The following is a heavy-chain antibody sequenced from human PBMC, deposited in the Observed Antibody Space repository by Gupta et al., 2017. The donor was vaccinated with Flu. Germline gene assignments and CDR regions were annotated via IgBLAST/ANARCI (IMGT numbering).Heavy chain of an antibody. D-gene: IGHD3-16*01. CDR3: AKGLYNYGAQLGGY. J-gene: IGHJ4*02. CDR1: GFTCASYA. CDR2: ITGVATDTT. V-gene: IGHV3-23*01. Sequence: EVQLLVSGGGFVHPGGSLTLPCAASGFTCASYAMRWVRQAPGKGLQWVSTITGVATDTTYYADSLKGRFTISRDNSKNTVYLQLKSLGAEATAIYYCAKGLYNYGAQLGGYWGQGALVTVSS.